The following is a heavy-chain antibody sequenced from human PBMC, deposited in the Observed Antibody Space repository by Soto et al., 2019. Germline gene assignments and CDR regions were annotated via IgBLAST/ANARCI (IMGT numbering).Heavy chain of an antibody. CDR2: INAGNGNT. J-gene: IGHJ6*03. CDR3: ASQSHDFWSGYSPWDYYYYMDV. CDR1: GYTFTSYA. Sequence: ASVKVSCKASGYTFTSYAMHWVRQAPGQRLEWMGWINAGNGNTKYSQKFQGRVTITRDTSASTAYLQWSSLKASDTAMYYCASQSHDFWSGYSPWDYYYYMDVWGKGTTVTVSS. D-gene: IGHD3-3*01. V-gene: IGHV1-3*01.